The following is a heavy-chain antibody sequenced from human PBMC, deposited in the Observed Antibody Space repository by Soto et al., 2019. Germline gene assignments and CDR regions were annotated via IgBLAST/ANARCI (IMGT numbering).Heavy chain of an antibody. CDR3: ARGSGDPYDFWSGYYRGYYYYYMDV. V-gene: IGHV1-8*01. CDR1: GYTFTSYD. CDR2: MNPNSGNT. J-gene: IGHJ6*03. D-gene: IGHD3-3*01. Sequence: ASVKVSCKASGYTFTSYDINWVRQATGQGLEWMGWMNPNSGNTGYAQKFQGRVTMTRNTSISTAYMELSSLRSEDTAVYYCARGSGDPYDFWSGYYRGYYYYYMDVWGKGTTVTVSS.